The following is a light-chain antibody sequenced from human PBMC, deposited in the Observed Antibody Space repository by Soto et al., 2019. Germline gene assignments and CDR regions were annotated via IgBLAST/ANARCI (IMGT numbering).Light chain of an antibody. J-gene: IGKJ5*01. CDR2: DAS. CDR3: QQRSNWPPIT. Sequence: EIVLTQSTATLSLSPGERATISCRASQSVSSYLAWYQQKPGQAPRLLIYDASNRATGIPARFSGSGSGTDFTLTISSLEPEDFAVYYCQQRSNWPPITFGQGTRLEIK. V-gene: IGKV3-11*01. CDR1: QSVSSY.